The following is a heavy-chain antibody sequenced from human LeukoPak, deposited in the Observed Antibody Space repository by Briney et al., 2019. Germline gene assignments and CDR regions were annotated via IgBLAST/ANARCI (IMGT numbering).Heavy chain of an antibody. V-gene: IGHV3-21*06. CDR2: ISSSSSDI. Sequence: GGSLRLSCAASGFTFRVFSMNWVRQAPGKGLEWVSSISSSSSDISYADSVKGRFTISRDNAKNSLYLQMNSLRAEDTAVYYCARDYSSSWYPWFDFWGQGTLVTVSS. J-gene: IGHJ4*02. CDR1: GFTFRVFS. D-gene: IGHD6-13*01. CDR3: ARDYSSSWYPWFDF.